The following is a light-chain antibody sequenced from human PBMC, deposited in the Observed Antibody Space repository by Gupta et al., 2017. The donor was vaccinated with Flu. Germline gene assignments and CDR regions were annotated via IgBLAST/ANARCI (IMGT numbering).Light chain of an antibody. V-gene: IGLV2-14*01. CDR3: SSYTTSNTLV. J-gene: IGLJ2*01. CDR2: DVT. CDR1: SSDVGSYNY. Sequence: QSALTQPASVSGSPGQSITILCTGSSSDVGSYNYVSWYQLHPGEAPKLLIYDVTTRPAGVSNRFSGSKSGNRASLTISGLQADDEADYYCSSYTTSNTLVFGGGTKVTVL.